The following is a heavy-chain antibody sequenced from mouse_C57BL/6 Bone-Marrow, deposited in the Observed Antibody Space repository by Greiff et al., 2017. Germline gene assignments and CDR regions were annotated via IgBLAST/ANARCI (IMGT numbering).Heavy chain of an antibody. CDR3: ARHIYDGYYGFAY. V-gene: IGHV2-6-1*01. J-gene: IGHJ3*01. Sequence: VKLMESGPGLVAPSQSLSITCTVSGFSLTSYGVHWVRQPPGKGLEWLVVIWSDGSTTYNSALKSRLSISKDNSKSQVFLKMNSLQTDDTAMYYCARHIYDGYYGFAYWGQGTLVTVSA. CDR1: GFSLTSYG. CDR2: IWSDGST. D-gene: IGHD2-3*01.